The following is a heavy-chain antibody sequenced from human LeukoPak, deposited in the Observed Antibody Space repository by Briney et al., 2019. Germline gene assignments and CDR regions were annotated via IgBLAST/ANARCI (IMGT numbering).Heavy chain of an antibody. D-gene: IGHD6-19*01. CDR1: GGSISNNNW. J-gene: IGHJ4*02. CDR3: ARGPRIAVAGNGYFDY. CDR2: ISHSGST. Sequence: PSETLSLTCAVSGGSISNNNWWSWVRQSPGKGLEWIGEISHSGSTNYNPSLKSRVTISVDKSKNQFSLKLTSVTAADTAFYYCARGPRIAVAGNGYFDYWGQGTLVTVSS. V-gene: IGHV4-4*02.